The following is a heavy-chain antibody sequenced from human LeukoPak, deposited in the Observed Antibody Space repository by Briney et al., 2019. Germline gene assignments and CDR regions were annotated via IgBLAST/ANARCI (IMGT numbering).Heavy chain of an antibody. CDR2: IWYDGSNK. J-gene: IGHJ6*02. D-gene: IGHD3-3*02. Sequence: AGRSLRLSCAASGFTFSSYGMHWVRQAPGKGLEWVAVIWYDGSNKYYADSVKGRFTISRDNSKNTLYLQMNSLRAEDTAVYYCARSLLISYYYYGMDVWGQGTTVTVSS. V-gene: IGHV3-33*01. CDR3: ARSLLISYYYYGMDV. CDR1: GFTFSSYG.